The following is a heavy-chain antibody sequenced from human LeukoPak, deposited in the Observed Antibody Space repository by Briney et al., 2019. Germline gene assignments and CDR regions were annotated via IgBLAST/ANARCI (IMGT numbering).Heavy chain of an antibody. V-gene: IGHV1-69*04. CDR2: IIPILGIA. CDR3: ARDLIIAAGKNWFDP. J-gene: IGHJ5*02. D-gene: IGHD6-13*01. Sequence: ASVKVSCKASGGTFSSYAISWVRQAPGQGLEWMGRIIPILGIANYAQKFQGRVTITADKSTSTAYMELSSLRSEDTAVYYCARDLIIAAGKNWFDPWGQGTLVTVSS. CDR1: GGTFSSYA.